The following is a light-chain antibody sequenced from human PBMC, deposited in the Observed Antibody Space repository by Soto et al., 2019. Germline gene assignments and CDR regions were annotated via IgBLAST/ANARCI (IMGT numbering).Light chain of an antibody. V-gene: IGKV3-15*01. Sequence: EIVMTQSPATLSVSPGERATLSCRASQSISSNLAWYQQKPGQAPRLLIYGATTRATGIPARFSGSGSGTDFTLTISRLQSEDFAVYYCQQYNNWPPYTFGQGTKLEFK. CDR2: GAT. CDR3: QQYNNWPPYT. J-gene: IGKJ2*01. CDR1: QSISSN.